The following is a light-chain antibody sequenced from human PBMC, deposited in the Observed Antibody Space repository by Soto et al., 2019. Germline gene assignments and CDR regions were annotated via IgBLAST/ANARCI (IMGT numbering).Light chain of an antibody. V-gene: IGLV1-44*01. J-gene: IGLJ3*02. CDR2: TND. CDR3: CSYAGSFTWV. CDR1: GSNIGSNT. Sequence: QSVLTQPPSASGTPGQRVTISCSGSGSNIGSNTVNWYQHLPGTAPKVLINTNDQRPSGVPDRFSGSKSGTSASLAISGLQAEDEADYYCCSYAGSFTWVFGGGTKLTVL.